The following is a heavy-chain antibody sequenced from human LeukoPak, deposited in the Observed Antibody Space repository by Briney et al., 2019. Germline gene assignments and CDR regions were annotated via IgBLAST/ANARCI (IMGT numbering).Heavy chain of an antibody. J-gene: IGHJ4*02. CDR1: GYTFATYF. D-gene: IGHD2-21*02. CDR3: ARATYCGSDCYFNFDY. CDR2: IKPNSGVT. Sequence: ASVKVSCKTSGYTFATYFMHWVRQAPGQGLEWMGYIKPNSGVTNYAQKFRCRVTMTWDTSISTAYIELSGLTSDDTAIYYCARATYCGSDCYFNFDYWGQGTLVTVSS. V-gene: IGHV1-2*02.